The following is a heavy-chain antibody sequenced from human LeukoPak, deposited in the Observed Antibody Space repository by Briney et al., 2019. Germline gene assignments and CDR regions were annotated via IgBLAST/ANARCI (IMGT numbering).Heavy chain of an antibody. Sequence: SETLSLTCTVSGYSISSGYFWGWMRQPPVKGLEWIGSIYQSETAHYNPSLKSRVTISVDTSKNQFSLKLRSVMAADTAVYYCARQTGSGLFILPGGQGTLVTVSS. D-gene: IGHD3/OR15-3a*01. CDR3: ARQTGSGLFILP. J-gene: IGHJ4*02. CDR1: GYSISSGYF. CDR2: IYQSETA. V-gene: IGHV4-38-2*02.